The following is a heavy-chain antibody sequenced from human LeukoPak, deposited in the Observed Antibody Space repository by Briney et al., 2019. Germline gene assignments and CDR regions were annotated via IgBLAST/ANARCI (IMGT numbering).Heavy chain of an antibody. D-gene: IGHD2-15*01. Sequence: GGSLRLSCAASGFTFSGSAMHWVRQASGKGLEWVGRIRNKANSYATAYAASVKGRFTISRDDSKNTAYLQMNSLKTEDTAVYYCNVVVVAGRWHFDYWGQGTLVTVSS. J-gene: IGHJ4*02. CDR1: GFTFSGSA. CDR2: IRNKANSYAT. V-gene: IGHV3-73*01. CDR3: NVVVVAGRWHFDY.